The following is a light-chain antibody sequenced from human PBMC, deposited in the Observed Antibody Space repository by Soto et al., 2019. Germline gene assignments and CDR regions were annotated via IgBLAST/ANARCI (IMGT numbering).Light chain of an antibody. V-gene: IGKV1-5*03. Sequence: DIQMTQSPSTLSASVGDRVTITCRASQSINNWLAWYQRKPGKAPKLLIYKASTSESGVPSRFSGSGSGTEFTLTISSLQPDDFATYYCQQYNTYSWTFGHGTKVDIK. J-gene: IGKJ1*01. CDR2: KAS. CDR1: QSINNW. CDR3: QQYNTYSWT.